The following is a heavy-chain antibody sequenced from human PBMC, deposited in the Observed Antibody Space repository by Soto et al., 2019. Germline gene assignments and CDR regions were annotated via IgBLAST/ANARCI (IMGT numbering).Heavy chain of an antibody. CDR1: GFTFSSYS. D-gene: IGHD5-18*01. CDR3: AKVMVDTAMVYYYYYGMDV. CDR2: ISSSSSTI. Sequence: PGGSLRLSCAASGFTFSSYSMNWVRQAPGKGLEWVSYISSSSSTIYYADSVKGRFTISRDNAKNTLYLQMNSLRAEDTAVYYCAKVMVDTAMVYYYYYGMDVWGQGTTVTVSS. J-gene: IGHJ6*02. V-gene: IGHV3-48*01.